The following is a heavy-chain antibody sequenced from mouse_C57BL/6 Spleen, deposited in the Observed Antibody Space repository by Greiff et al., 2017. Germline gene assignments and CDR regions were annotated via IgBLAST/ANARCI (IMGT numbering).Heavy chain of an antibody. CDR3: ARFYYGRSGGFAY. CDR2: ISTYYGDA. CDR1: GYTFTDYA. V-gene: IGHV1-67*01. D-gene: IGHD1-1*01. J-gene: IGHJ3*01. Sequence: QVQLQQSGPELVRPGVSVKISCKGSGYTFTDYAMHWVKQSHAKSLEWIGVISTYYGDASYNQTFKAKATMTVDKSSSTAYMALARLTSEDSSVYYCARFYYGRSGGFAYWGQGTLVTVSA.